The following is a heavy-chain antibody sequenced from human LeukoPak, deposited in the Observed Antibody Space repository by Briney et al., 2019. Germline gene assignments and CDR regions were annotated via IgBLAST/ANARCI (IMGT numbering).Heavy chain of an antibody. CDR1: GFTFSLYW. V-gene: IGHV3-7*04. J-gene: IGHJ4*02. CDR2: INPDGSDT. Sequence: GGSLRLSCRASGFTFSLYWLTWIRQAPGRGLEWVANINPDGSDTFSVDSVKGRFTISRDNAKNSLYLQLDNLRVEDTAVYYCVRDRFCSGGTCYPAPQTYWGQGTPVTVSS. D-gene: IGHD2-15*01. CDR3: VRDRFCSGGTCYPAPQTY.